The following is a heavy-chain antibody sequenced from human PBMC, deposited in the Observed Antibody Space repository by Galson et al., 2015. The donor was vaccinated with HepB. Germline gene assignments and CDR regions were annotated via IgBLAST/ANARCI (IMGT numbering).Heavy chain of an antibody. Sequence: TLSLTCTVSGGSISSYYWSWIRQPPGKGLEWIGYIYYSGSTNYNPSLKSRVTISVDTSKNQFSLKLSSVTAADTAVYYCARGLSRRDIYGSGSYYFDYWGQGTLVTVSS. CDR2: IYYSGST. CDR1: GGSISSYY. D-gene: IGHD3-10*01. V-gene: IGHV4-59*01. J-gene: IGHJ4*02. CDR3: ARGLSRRDIYGSGSYYFDY.